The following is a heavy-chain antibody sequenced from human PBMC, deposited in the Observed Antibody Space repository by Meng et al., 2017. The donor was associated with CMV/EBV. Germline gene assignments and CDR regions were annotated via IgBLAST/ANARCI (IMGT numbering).Heavy chain of an antibody. CDR2: IYYSGST. V-gene: IGHV4-61*01. D-gene: IGHD3-3*01. J-gene: IGHJ6*02. Sequence: SETLSLTCTVSGGSVSSGRYYWSWIRQPPGKGLEWIGYIYYSGSTNYNPSLKSRVTISVDTSKNQFSLKLSSVTAADTAVYYCARAVAYYDFWSGYPWGMDVWGQGTTVTVSS. CDR1: GGSVSSGRYY. CDR3: ARAVAYYDFWSGYPWGMDV.